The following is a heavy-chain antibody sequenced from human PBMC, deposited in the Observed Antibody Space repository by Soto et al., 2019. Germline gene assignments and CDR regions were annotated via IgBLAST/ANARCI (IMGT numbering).Heavy chain of an antibody. CDR2: INHSGST. Sequence: QVQLQQWGAGLLKPSETLSLTCAVYGGSFSGYYWSWIRQPPGKGLEWIGEINHSGSTNYNPSLKSRATISVDTSKNQFSLKLSSVTAADTAVYYCARGRAPNHWGQGTLVTVSS. CDR3: ARGRAPNH. CDR1: GGSFSGYY. J-gene: IGHJ5*02. V-gene: IGHV4-34*01.